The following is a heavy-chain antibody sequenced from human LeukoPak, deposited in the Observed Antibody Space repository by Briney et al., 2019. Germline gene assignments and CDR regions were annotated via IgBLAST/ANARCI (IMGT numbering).Heavy chain of an antibody. CDR1: GYTLTEFS. J-gene: IGHJ4*02. CDR3: ASSMRVVGQFDF. Sequence: ASVKVSCKVSGYTLTEFSMHWVRQAPGKGLEWMGGFDPEDGETIYAQKFQGRVTMTEDTSTDTAYMELSSLRSEDTAVYYCASSMRVVGQFDFGAQETLVSVSS. D-gene: IGHD1-26*01. V-gene: IGHV1-24*01. CDR2: FDPEDGET.